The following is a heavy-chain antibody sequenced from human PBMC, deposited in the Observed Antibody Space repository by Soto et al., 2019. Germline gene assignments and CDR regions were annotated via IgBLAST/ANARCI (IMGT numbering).Heavy chain of an antibody. D-gene: IGHD6-13*01. CDR3: ARILGSSWSHYYYYYMDV. V-gene: IGHV1-8*01. CDR1: GYTFTSYD. Sequence: ASGKVSCNASGYTFTSYDINWVRQATGQRLERKGWMNPNRGNTGYAQKFQGRVTMTRNTSISTAYMELSSLISEDTAVYYCARILGSSWSHYYYYYMDVWGKATTVTVSS. CDR2: MNPNRGNT. J-gene: IGHJ6*03.